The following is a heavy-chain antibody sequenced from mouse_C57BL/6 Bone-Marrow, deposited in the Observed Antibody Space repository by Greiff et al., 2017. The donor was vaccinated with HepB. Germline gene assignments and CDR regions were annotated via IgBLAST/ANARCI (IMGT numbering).Heavy chain of an antibody. CDR3: ARGGPRPNYFAY. J-gene: IGHJ3*01. V-gene: IGHV1-80*01. D-gene: IGHD2-1*01. Sequence: VQLQQSGAGLVQPGASVKLSCTASGYAFSGYWMNWVRQRPGKGLEWVGQINHGDGGTNYTGKFKGKVTLTADKASSTAYLQLSSLTSEDSAVYYCARGGPRPNYFAYWGQGTLLTVSS. CDR2: INHGDGGT. CDR1: GYAFSGYW.